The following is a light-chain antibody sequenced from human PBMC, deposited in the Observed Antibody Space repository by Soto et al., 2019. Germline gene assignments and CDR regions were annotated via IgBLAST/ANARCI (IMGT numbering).Light chain of an antibody. CDR3: QQYNNYPYT. Sequence: DIQMTQSPSTLSASVGDRVTITCRAGQSISSWLAWYQQKPGKAPKLLIYDASTLESGVPSRFNGSGSGTEFTLTISSLKPDDFATYYCQQYNNYPYTFGQGTKLEIK. CDR1: QSISSW. J-gene: IGKJ2*01. CDR2: DAS. V-gene: IGKV1-5*01.